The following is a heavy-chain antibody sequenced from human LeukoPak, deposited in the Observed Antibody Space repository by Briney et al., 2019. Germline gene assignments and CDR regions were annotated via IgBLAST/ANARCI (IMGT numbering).Heavy chain of an antibody. D-gene: IGHD6-13*01. CDR2: IYYSGST. V-gene: IGHV4-39*07. J-gene: IGHJ3*02. CDR1: GGSISSSSYY. Sequence: TSETLSLTCTVSGGSISSSSYYWGWIRQPPGKGLEWIGSIYYSGSTYYNPSLKSRVTISVDTSKNQFSLKLSSVTAADTAVYYCARAEPSSSWYGGAFDIWGQGTMVTVSS. CDR3: ARAEPSSSWYGGAFDI.